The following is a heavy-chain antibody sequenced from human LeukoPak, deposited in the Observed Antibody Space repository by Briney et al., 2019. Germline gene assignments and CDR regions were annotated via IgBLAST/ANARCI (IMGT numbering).Heavy chain of an antibody. CDR3: ARERRYGDYESVWFDP. CDR2: IIPIFGTA. CDR1: GGTFSSYA. J-gene: IGHJ5*02. Sequence: GSSVKVSCKASGGTFSSYAISWVRQAPGQGLEWMGGIIPIFGTANYAQKFQGRVTITADESTSTAYMELSSLRSEDTAVYYCARERRYGDYESVWFDPWGQGTLVTVSS. V-gene: IGHV1-69*01. D-gene: IGHD4-17*01.